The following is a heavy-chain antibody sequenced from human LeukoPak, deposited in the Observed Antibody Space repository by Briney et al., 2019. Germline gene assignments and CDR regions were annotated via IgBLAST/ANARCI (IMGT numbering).Heavy chain of an antibody. CDR1: GFTFSSYG. CDR2: ISSSGSTI. CDR3: ARDLGYSSSWYYYYGMDV. Sequence: PGRSLRLSCAASGFTFSSYGMHWVRQAPGKGLEWVSYISSSGSTIYYADSVKGRFTISRDNAKNSLYLQMNSLRAEDTAVYYCARDLGYSSSWYYYYGMDVWGQGTTVTVSS. J-gene: IGHJ6*02. V-gene: IGHV3-48*04. D-gene: IGHD6-13*01.